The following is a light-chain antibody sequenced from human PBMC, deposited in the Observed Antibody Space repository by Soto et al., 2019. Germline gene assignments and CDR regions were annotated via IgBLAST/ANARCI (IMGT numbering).Light chain of an antibody. CDR1: QSVSSN. J-gene: IGKJ4*01. CDR2: GAS. Sequence: EIVMTQSPATLSVSPGERATLSCRASQSVSSNLAWYQQKPGQAPRLLIYGASTSATDIPARFSGSGSGTEFTLTISSLQSEDSAVYYCQQYNNWPPLTFGGGTKVEIK. CDR3: QQYNNWPPLT. V-gene: IGKV3-15*01.